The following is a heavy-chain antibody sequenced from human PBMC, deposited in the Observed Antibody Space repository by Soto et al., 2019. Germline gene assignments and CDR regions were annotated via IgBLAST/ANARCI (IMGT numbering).Heavy chain of an antibody. Sequence: GGSLRLSCAASGFTFSSYAMSWVRQAPGKGLEWVSAISGSGGSTYYADSVKGRFTISRDNSKNTLYLQMNSLRAEDTAVYYCAKVTSTTMIVAGPLGVWGQGTTVTVSS. CDR3: AKVTSTTMIVAGPLGV. D-gene: IGHD3-22*01. J-gene: IGHJ6*02. V-gene: IGHV3-23*01. CDR1: GFTFSSYA. CDR2: ISGSGGST.